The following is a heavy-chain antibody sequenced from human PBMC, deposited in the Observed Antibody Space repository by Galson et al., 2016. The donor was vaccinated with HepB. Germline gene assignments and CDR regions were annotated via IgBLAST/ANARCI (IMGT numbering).Heavy chain of an antibody. J-gene: IGHJ5*01. CDR3: ARDPGRIAAAGHLDS. D-gene: IGHD6-13*01. CDR2: IYSGGAT. V-gene: IGHV3-53*01. Sequence: SLRLSCAASGFTFSETYMTWIRQAPGKGLEWVAIIYSGGATYYADSVKGRFTISRDNPKNTLYLQMNSLRAEDTAVYYCARDPGRIAAAGHLDSWGQGTLVTVS. CDR1: GFTFSETY.